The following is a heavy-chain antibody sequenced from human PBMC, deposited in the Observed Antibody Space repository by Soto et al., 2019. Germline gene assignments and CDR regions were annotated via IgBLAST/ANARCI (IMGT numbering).Heavy chain of an antibody. CDR3: TRHQTFYYGDSVNYYYGMDV. J-gene: IGHJ6*02. V-gene: IGHV3-73*01. CDR1: GFTFSGSA. D-gene: IGHD4-17*01. CDR2: IRSKANSYAT. Sequence: GGSLRLSCAASGFTFSGSAMHWVRQASGKGLEWVGRIRSKANSYATAYAASVKGRFTISRDDSKNTAYLQMNSLKTEDTAVYYCTRHQTFYYGDSVNYYYGMDVWGQGTTVTVSS.